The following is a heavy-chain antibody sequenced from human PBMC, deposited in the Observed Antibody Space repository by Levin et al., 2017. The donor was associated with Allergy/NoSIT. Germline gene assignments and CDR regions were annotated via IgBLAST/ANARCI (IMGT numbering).Heavy chain of an antibody. J-gene: IGHJ4*02. CDR2: IYHSGST. D-gene: IGHD4-11*01. V-gene: IGHV4-30-2*01. CDR3: ASLYSNDPGRNLYYFDY. CDR1: GGSISSGGYS. Sequence: KSSETLSLTCAVSGGSISSGGYSWSWIRQPPGTGLEWIGYIYHSGSTYYNPSLKSRVTISVDRSKNQFSLKLSSVTAADTAVYYCASLYSNDPGRNLYYFDYWGQGTLVTVSS.